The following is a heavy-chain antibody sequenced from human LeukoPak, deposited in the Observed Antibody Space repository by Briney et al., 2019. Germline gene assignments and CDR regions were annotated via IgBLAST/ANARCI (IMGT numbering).Heavy chain of an antibody. CDR2: IFSSGSA. J-gene: IGHJ4*02. V-gene: IGHV4-30-4*01. CDR1: GGAINSGDHY. CDR3: ATLTGPTDY. Sequence: PSQTLSLTCTVSGGAINSGDHYWTWLRQPPGGVPEWMGYIFSSGSAYYNPSLGNRPTISVDTSKNQFSLKLSSVTAADTAVYYCATLTGPTDYWGQGTLVTVSS.